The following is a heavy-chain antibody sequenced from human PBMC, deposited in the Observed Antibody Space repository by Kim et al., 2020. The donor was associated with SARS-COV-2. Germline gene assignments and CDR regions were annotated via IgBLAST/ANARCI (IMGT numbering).Heavy chain of an antibody. J-gene: IGHJ4*03. CDR1: GFTFSSYA. CDR3: ARPYIVSYCGYFVY. V-gene: IGHV3-30*04. CDR2: ISYDGSNK. Sequence: GGSLRLSCAASGFTFSSYAMHWVRQAPGKGLEWVAVISYDGSNKYYADSVKGRFTISRDNSKNTLYLQMNSLRAEDTAVYYCARPYIVSYCGYFVYWGQGTLVTVSS. D-gene: IGHD1-26*01.